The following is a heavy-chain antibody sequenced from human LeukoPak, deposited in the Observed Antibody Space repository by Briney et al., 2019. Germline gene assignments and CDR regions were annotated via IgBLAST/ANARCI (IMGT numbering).Heavy chain of an antibody. D-gene: IGHD2-2*01. V-gene: IGHV4-34*01. CDR2: INHSGST. Sequence: SETLSLTCAVYGGSFSGYYWSWIRQPPGKGLEWIGEINHSGSTNYNPSLKSRVTISVDTSKNQFSLKLSSVTAADTAVYYCARSHRSVEKYQSLRTGNWFDPWGQGTLVTVSS. CDR1: GGSFSGYY. CDR3: ARSHRSVEKYQSLRTGNWFDP. J-gene: IGHJ5*02.